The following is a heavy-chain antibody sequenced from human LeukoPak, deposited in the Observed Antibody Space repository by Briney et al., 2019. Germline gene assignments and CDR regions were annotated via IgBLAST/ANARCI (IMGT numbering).Heavy chain of an antibody. CDR3: ARNTYYYDSSGYHSAEYFQH. J-gene: IGHJ1*01. CDR2: TYYSGST. Sequence: SETLSLTCTVSGGSISSSRYYWGWIRQPPGKGLEWIGSTYYSGSTYYNPSLRSRVTISVDTSKNQFSLKLSSVTAADTAVYYCARNTYYYDSSGYHSAEYFQHWGQGTLVTVSS. CDR1: GGSISSSRYY. V-gene: IGHV4-39*01. D-gene: IGHD3-22*01.